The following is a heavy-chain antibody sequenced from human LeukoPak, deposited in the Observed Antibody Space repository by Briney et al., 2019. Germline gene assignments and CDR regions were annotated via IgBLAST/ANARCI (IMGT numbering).Heavy chain of an antibody. D-gene: IGHD3-16*01. J-gene: IGHJ4*02. V-gene: IGHV3-21*01. CDR3: ARDGGRMDY. CDR1: GFTFSSYS. Sequence: PGGSLRLSCAASGFTFSSYSMNWVRQAPGKGLEWVSIISSSSSYIYYTDSVKGRFTVSRDNAKNLLYLQMNSLRVEDTAVYYCARDGGRMDYWGQGTLVTASS. CDR2: ISSSSSYI.